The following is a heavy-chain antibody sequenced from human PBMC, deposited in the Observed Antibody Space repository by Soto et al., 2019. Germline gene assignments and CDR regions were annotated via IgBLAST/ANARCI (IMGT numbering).Heavy chain of an antibody. CDR1: GGTFSSYT. D-gene: IGHD3-10*01. J-gene: IGHJ6*02. CDR2: IIPILGIA. V-gene: IGHV1-69*02. CDR3: ARAMGYYYGSGSFYYYYGMDV. Sequence: QVQLVQSGAEVKKPGSSVKVSCKASGGTFSSYTISWVRQAPGQGLEWMGRIIPILGIANYAQKFQGRVTITADKSTSTAYMELSSLRSEDTAVYYCARAMGYYYGSGSFYYYYGMDVWGQGTTVTVSS.